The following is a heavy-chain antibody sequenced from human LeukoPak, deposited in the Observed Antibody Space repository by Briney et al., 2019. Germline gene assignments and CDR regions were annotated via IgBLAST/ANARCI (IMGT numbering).Heavy chain of an antibody. V-gene: IGHV1-46*01. Sequence: GASVKVSCKASGYTFTSYYMHWVRQAPGQGLEWMGIINPSGGATTYAQQFQGRVTMTRDMSTSTVYMELSSLTSEDSAVYYCARDSNWGFDHWGQGTLVTVSS. CDR3: ARDSNWGFDH. CDR2: INPSGGAT. CDR1: GYTFTSYY. D-gene: IGHD7-27*01. J-gene: IGHJ4*02.